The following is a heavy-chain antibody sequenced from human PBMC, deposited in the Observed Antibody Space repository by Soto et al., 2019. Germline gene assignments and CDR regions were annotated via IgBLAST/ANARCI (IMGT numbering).Heavy chain of an antibody. CDR3: AREKDLILGGYAFGY. CDR2: LLYRGTA. CDR1: DSSMSPYY. V-gene: IGHV4-59*01. J-gene: IGHJ3*01. Sequence: QVQLQESGPRLVKPSETLSLTCSVSDSSMSPYYWTWFRQAPGKGLEWIGHLLYRGTATYNPALKGLVTISLDTSKKQVSLKLSSVIAADTAVYYGAREKDLILGGYAFGYWGPGTLVTVSS. D-gene: IGHD1-26*01.